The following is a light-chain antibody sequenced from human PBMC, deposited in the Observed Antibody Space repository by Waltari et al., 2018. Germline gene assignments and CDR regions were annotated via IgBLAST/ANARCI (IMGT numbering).Light chain of an antibody. Sequence: EIVLTQSPATLSLSPGERATLSCRASQSVDTYLDWYQHKPGQVPRLLIYDASNRATGIPARFSGSGSGADFTPIISSLEPEDFAVYYCHQRSNWPLTFGGGTKVEIK. CDR3: HQRSNWPLT. CDR1: QSVDTY. J-gene: IGKJ4*01. V-gene: IGKV3-11*01. CDR2: DAS.